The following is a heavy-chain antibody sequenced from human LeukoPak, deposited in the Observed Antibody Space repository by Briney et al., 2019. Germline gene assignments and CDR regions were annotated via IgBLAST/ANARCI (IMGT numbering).Heavy chain of an antibody. V-gene: IGHV4-61*02. CDR3: ARTLSSGYPNYFYYMDV. J-gene: IGHJ6*03. CDR1: GYSISSGSYY. Sequence: SETLSLTCTVSGYSISSGSYYWSWIRQPAGKGLEWIGRIYTSGSTKYNPSLKSRVTISVDTSKNQFSLKLSSVTAADTAVYYCARTLSSGYPNYFYYMDVWGKGTTVTVSS. D-gene: IGHD3-22*01. CDR2: IYTSGST.